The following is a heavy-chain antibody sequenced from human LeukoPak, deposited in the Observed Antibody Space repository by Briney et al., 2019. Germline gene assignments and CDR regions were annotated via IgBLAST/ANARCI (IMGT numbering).Heavy chain of an antibody. J-gene: IGHJ4*02. CDR3: ATLPPPDIYGGNPYFDY. CDR2: ISYDGSNK. D-gene: IGHD4-23*01. CDR1: GGSISSSS. Sequence: LSLTCTVSGGSISSSSYYWGWIRQPPGKGLEWVAVISYDGSNKYYADSVKGRFTISRDNSKNTLYLQMNSLRAEDTAVYYCATLPPPDIYGGNPYFDYWGQGTLVTVSS. V-gene: IGHV3-30*03.